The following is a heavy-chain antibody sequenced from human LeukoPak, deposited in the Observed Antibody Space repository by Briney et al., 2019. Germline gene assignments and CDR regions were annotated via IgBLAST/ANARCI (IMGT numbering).Heavy chain of an antibody. CDR1: GGSFSGYY. D-gene: IGHD5-24*01. J-gene: IGHJ4*02. CDR2: INPRGST. CDR3: ARRRLEYYFDY. Sequence: SETLSLTCGVYGGSFSGYYWRWIRQPPGKGLEWIGEINPRGSTNYNPSLKSRVTLSADTSKNQFSLTLNSVTAADTAVYYCARRRLEYYFDYWGQGTLVTVSS. V-gene: IGHV4-34*01.